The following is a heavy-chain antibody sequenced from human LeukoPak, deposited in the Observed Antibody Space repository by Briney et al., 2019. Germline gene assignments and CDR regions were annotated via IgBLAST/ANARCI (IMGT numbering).Heavy chain of an antibody. CDR2: INPNSGVT. Sequence: GASVKVSCKASGYTFSDSYMHWVRQAPGQGLEWMGWINPNSGVTNYAQKFQGRVTMTRDTSISTAYMELSRLTSDDTAVYYCSTARSPTLLDVWGRGTTVTVSS. V-gene: IGHV1-2*02. J-gene: IGHJ6*04. D-gene: IGHD6-25*01. CDR1: GYTFSDSY. CDR3: STARSPTLLDV.